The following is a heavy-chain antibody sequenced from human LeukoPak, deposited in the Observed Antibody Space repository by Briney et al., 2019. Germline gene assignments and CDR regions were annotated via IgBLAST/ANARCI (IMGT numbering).Heavy chain of an antibody. V-gene: IGHV4-39*01. D-gene: IGHD3-22*01. J-gene: IGHJ1*01. Sequence: PSETLSLTCTVSGGSISSSSYDWGWIRQPPGKGLEWIGEIYYSGRTYQNPSLRSRVSMSVDTSKNHFSLELHSVTATDTAVYYCARRRYYDSTGYFDWGRGSLVTVPS. CDR1: GGSISSSSYD. CDR2: IYYSGRT. CDR3: ARRRYYDSTGYFD.